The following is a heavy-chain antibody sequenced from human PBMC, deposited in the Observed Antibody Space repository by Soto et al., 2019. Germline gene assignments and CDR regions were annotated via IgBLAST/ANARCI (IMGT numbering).Heavy chain of an antibody. Sequence: GGSLRLSCAASGFTFSSYAMSWVRQAPGKGLEWVSAISGSGGSTYDGDSVKGRFTISGDNSKNTLDLQMNSLRAEDTAVYYCAKKGYGFWSGYGYYYYYMDVWGKGTTVTVSS. V-gene: IGHV3-23*01. J-gene: IGHJ6*03. CDR1: GFTFSSYA. CDR2: ISGSGGST. CDR3: AKKGYGFWSGYGYYYYYMDV. D-gene: IGHD3-3*01.